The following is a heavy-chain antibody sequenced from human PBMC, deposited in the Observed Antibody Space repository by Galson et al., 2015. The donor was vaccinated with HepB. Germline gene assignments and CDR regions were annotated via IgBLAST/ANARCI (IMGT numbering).Heavy chain of an antibody. J-gene: IGHJ4*02. V-gene: IGHV3-30*18. CDR3: AKGRAGYSSGSLSY. CDR2: ISYDGSNK. CDR1: GFTFSNYG. Sequence: SLRLSCTASGFTFSNYGMHWVRQAPGKGLEWVAVISYDGSNKYYADSVKGRFTISRDNSKNTLYLQMNSLRAEDTAVYYCAKGRAGYSSGSLSYRGQGTLVTVPS. D-gene: IGHD6-19*01.